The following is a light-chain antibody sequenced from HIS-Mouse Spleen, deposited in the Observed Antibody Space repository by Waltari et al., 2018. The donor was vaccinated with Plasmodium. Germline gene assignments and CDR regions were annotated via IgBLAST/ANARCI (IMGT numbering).Light chain of an antibody. CDR3: QQYNNWSFT. V-gene: IGKV3-15*01. CDR2: GAS. Sequence: EIVMTQSPATLSVSTGARATLSCRASQSVSSNLAWYQQKPGQAPRLLIYGASTRATGIPARFSGSWSGTEFTLTISSLKSEDFAVYYCQQYNNWSFTFGPGTKVDIK. J-gene: IGKJ3*01. CDR1: QSVSSN.